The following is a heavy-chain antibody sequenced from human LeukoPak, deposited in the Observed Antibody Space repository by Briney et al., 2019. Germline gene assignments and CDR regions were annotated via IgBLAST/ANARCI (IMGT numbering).Heavy chain of an antibody. CDR1: GFTFSSYS. D-gene: IGHD2-15*01. CDR2: ISSSSSYI. CDR3: ARDFRYCSGGSCYSGGYFDY. V-gene: IGHV3-21*01. J-gene: IGHJ4*02. Sequence: PGGSLRLSCAASGFTFSSYSMNWVRQAPGKGLEWVSSISSSSSYIYYADSVKGRFTISRDNAKNSLYLQMNSLRAEDTAVYYCARDFRYCSGGSCYSGGYFDYWGRGTLVTVSS.